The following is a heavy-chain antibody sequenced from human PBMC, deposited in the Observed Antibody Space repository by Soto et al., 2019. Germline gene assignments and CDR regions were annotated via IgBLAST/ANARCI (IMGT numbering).Heavy chain of an antibody. CDR1: GYTFTSYY. CDR2: INPSGGST. Sequence: SLKVSCKASGYTFTSYYMHWVRQAPGQGLEWMGIINPSGGSTGYSQKFQGRVTMTRETSTGTAYMDLTSLTSEDTAIYYCAVKGGYGAYPLDSLGQGTLVTVSS. J-gene: IGHJ4*02. CDR3: AVKGGYGAYPLDS. V-gene: IGHV1-46*01. D-gene: IGHD6-25*01.